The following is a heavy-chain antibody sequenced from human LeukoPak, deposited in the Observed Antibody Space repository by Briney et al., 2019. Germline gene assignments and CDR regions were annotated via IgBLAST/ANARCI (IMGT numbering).Heavy chain of an antibody. D-gene: IGHD2-15*01. J-gene: IGHJ5*02. V-gene: IGHV1-18*01. CDR1: GYTFTNYG. Sequence: ASVKVSCKASGYTFTNYGISWVRQAPGQRLEWMGWISVYNGHTNYAQKLQDRVTMTTDTATNTAYMELRSLRSDDTAVYHCARFCSGGGCYHNWFDPWGQGTLVTVSS. CDR2: ISVYNGHT. CDR3: ARFCSGGGCYHNWFDP.